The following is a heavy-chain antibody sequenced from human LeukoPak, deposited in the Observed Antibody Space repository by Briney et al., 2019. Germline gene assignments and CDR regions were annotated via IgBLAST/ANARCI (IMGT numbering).Heavy chain of an antibody. CDR1: GFTFSSYN. CDR2: ISSSSSYI. J-gene: IGHJ4*02. Sequence: GGSLRLSCAASGFTFSSYNMNWVRQAPGKGLEWVSSISSSSSYIYYADSVKGRFTISRDNAKNSLYLQMNSLRAEDTAVYYCAKGRGYSSSSLDYWGQGTLVTVSS. D-gene: IGHD6-6*01. V-gene: IGHV3-21*01. CDR3: AKGRGYSSSSLDY.